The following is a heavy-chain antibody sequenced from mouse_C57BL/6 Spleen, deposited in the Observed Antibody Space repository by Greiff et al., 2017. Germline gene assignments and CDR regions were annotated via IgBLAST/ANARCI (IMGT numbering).Heavy chain of an antibody. CDR1: GYTFTSYW. CDR3: ARGAVYGNYFFDY. Sequence: VQLQQPGAELVRPRSSVKLSCKASGYTFTSYWMHWVKQRPIQGLEWIGNIDPSDSETHYNQKFKDKATLTVDKSSSTAYMQLSSLTSEDSAVYYCARGAVYGNYFFDYWGQGTTLTVSS. V-gene: IGHV1-52*01. D-gene: IGHD2-1*01. J-gene: IGHJ2*01. CDR2: IDPSDSET.